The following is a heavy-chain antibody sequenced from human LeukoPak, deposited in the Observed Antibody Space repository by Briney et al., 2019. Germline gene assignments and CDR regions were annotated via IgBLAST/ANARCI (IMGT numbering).Heavy chain of an antibody. V-gene: IGHV4-39*01. CDR3: ASFPGGYMDV. CDR1: GGSISSSSYY. Sequence: KPSETLSLTCTVSGGSISSSSYYWGWIRQPPGKGLEWIGSIYYSGSTYYNPSLKSRVTISVDTSKNQFSLKLSSVTAADTAVYYCASFPGGYMDVWGKGTTVTVSS. D-gene: IGHD1-14*01. CDR2: IYYSGST. J-gene: IGHJ6*03.